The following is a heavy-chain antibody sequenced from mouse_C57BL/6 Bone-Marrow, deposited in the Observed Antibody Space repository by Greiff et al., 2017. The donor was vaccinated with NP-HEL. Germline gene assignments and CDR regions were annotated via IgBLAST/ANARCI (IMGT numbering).Heavy chain of an antibody. D-gene: IGHD3-3*01. CDR3: AAVYFDY. CDR2: INPGSGST. Sequence: QVQLQQSGAELVRPGTSVKVSCKASGYAFTNYLIEWVKQRPGQGLEWIGVINPGSGSTNYNEKFKSKATLTVDTSSSTAYMQLSSLTSEDSAVYYCAAVYFDYWGQGTTLTVSS. CDR1: GYAFTNYL. V-gene: IGHV1-54*01. J-gene: IGHJ2*01.